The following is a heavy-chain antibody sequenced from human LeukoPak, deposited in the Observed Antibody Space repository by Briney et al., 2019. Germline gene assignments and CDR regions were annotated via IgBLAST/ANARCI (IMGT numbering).Heavy chain of an antibody. CDR2: ISSSRSYI. J-gene: IGHJ3*02. Sequence: PGGSLRLSCAASRFTFSAYTMNWVRQAPGKGLEWVSSISSSRSYIYYADSVRGRFTISRDNAKNSLYLQMNSLRAEDAAVYYCARAVGNYAYTDAFDIWGQGTMVTVSS. V-gene: IGHV3-21*01. CDR3: ARAVGNYAYTDAFDI. D-gene: IGHD1-7*01. CDR1: RFTFSAYT.